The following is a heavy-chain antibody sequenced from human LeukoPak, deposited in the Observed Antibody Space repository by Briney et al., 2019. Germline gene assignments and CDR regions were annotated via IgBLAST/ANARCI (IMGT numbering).Heavy chain of an antibody. J-gene: IGHJ3*01. CDR2: ISTYNGNT. D-gene: IGHD6-19*01. Sequence: ASVKVSCKASDDTFSNYGISWVRQAPGQGLEWMGWISTYNGNTHYAQKFQGRVTMTTDTSTNIAYLELRDVRSDDTAVYYCARTQWLEDAFDFWGQGTVVTVSS. CDR1: DDTFSNYG. V-gene: IGHV1-18*01. CDR3: ARTQWLEDAFDF.